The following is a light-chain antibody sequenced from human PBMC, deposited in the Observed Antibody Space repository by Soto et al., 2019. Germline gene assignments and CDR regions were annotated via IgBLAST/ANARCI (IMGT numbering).Light chain of an antibody. CDR1: GSDVGGYNY. Sequence: QSALTQPASVSGSHGQSITISCTGTGSDVGGYNYVSWYQQHPGKAPKLMIYDVSNRPSGVSNRVSGSKSGNTASLTISGLQAEDEADYYCSSYTSSSTLLYVFGTGTKLTVL. V-gene: IGLV2-14*01. CDR2: DVS. J-gene: IGLJ1*01. CDR3: SSYTSSSTLLYV.